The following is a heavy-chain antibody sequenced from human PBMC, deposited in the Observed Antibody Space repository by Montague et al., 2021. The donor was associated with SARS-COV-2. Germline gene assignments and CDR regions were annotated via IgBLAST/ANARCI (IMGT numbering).Heavy chain of an antibody. D-gene: IGHD4-17*01. CDR3: AKDTDGDTGWYSDY. V-gene: IGHV3-23*01. CDR2: IGGSGGST. Sequence: SLRLSCAASGFTFSSYAMSWVRQAPGKGLEWVSAIGGSGGSTYYADSVKGRFTISRDNSKNTLYLQMNSLRAEDTAVYYCAKDTDGDTGWYSDYWGQGTLVTVSS. CDR1: GFTFSSYA. J-gene: IGHJ4*02.